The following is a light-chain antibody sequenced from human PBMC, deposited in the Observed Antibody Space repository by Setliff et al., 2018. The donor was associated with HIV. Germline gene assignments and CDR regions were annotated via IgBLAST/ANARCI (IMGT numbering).Light chain of an antibody. CDR1: SSDVGSYNF. Sequence: QSALTQPASMSGSPGQSITISCSGSSSDVGSYNFVSWYQQHPGKAPQVIIYDVSRRPSGVSSRFSGSKSGNTASLTISGLQAEDQADYYCCSYTSSLTYVFGTGTKVTVL. V-gene: IGLV2-14*03. CDR2: DVS. CDR3: CSYTSSLTYV. J-gene: IGLJ1*01.